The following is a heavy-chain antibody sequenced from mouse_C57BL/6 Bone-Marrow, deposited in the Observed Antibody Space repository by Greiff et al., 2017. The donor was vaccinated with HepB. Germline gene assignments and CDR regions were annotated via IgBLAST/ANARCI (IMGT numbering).Heavy chain of an antibody. CDR3: ASFYDGLDY. Sequence: EVHLVESGGDLVKPGGSLKLSCAASGFTFSSYGMSWVRQTPDKRLEWVATISSGGSYTYYPDSVKGRFTISRDNAKNTLYLQMSSLKSEDTAMYYCASFYDGLDYWGQGTTLTVSS. CDR1: GFTFSSYG. J-gene: IGHJ2*01. D-gene: IGHD2-3*01. V-gene: IGHV5-6*01. CDR2: ISSGGSYT.